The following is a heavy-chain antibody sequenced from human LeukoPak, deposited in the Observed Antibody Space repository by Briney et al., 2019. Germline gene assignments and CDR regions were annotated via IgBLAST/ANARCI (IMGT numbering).Heavy chain of an antibody. V-gene: IGHV4-39*01. CDR2: IDYGGST. CDR3: ARPAREGSSGRLDALDI. D-gene: IGHD3-22*01. CDR1: GGSISSCSWY. J-gene: IGHJ3*02. Sequence: PETLSLTCTVSGGSISSCSWYWGWIRQPPGKGLEWIGSIDYGGSTHYNPSLKSRVTISVDTSKNQFSLKLSSVTAADTAVYYCARPAREGSSGRLDALDIWGQGTMVTVSS.